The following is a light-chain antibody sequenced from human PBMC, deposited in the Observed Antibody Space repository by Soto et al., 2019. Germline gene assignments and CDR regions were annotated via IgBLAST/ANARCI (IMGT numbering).Light chain of an antibody. V-gene: IGKV3-15*01. Sequence: EIVMTQSPATLSVSPGERATLSCRASQSVSSNLAWYQQKPGQAPRLLIYGASTRATGIPARFSGSGSGTDFTLTISSLQSEDFAVYYCQQYNNWPPTFGQGTKLESK. CDR1: QSVSSN. CDR3: QQYNNWPPT. CDR2: GAS. J-gene: IGKJ2*01.